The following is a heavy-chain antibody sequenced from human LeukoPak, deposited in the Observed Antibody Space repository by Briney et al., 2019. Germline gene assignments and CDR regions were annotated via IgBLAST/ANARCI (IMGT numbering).Heavy chain of an antibody. D-gene: IGHD2/OR15-2a*01. V-gene: IGHV3-11*01. CDR2: ITGTDHSM. Sequence: GGSLRLSCDASGFTFSDYYMSWIRQAPGKGLEWLSYITGTDHSMRYADSVKGRFAISRDNAKNSLYLQLNSLRAEGTAVYYCARGHCNSRNCYWHFDLWGRGTRVTVSS. J-gene: IGHJ2*01. CDR1: GFTFSDYY. CDR3: ARGHCNSRNCYWHFDL.